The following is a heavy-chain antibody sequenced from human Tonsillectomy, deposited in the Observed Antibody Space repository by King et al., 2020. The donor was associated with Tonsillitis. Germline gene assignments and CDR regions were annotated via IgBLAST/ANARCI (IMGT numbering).Heavy chain of an antibody. CDR3: ARDEVLAYGSGIAYYFDY. D-gene: IGHD3-10*01. CDR2: ISSSSSYI. Sequence: VQLVESGGGLVKPGGSLRLSCAASGFTFSSYSMNWVRQAPGKGLEWVSSISSSSSYIYYADSVKGRFTISRDNAKNSLYLQMNSLRAEDTAVYYCARDEVLAYGSGIAYYFDYWGQGTLVTVSS. V-gene: IGHV3-21*01. CDR1: GFTFSSYS. J-gene: IGHJ4*02.